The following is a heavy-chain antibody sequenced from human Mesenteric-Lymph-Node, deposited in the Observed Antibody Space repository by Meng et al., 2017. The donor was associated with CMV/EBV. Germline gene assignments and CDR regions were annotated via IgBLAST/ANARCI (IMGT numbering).Heavy chain of an antibody. CDR2: INNSGST. V-gene: IGHV4-34*01. D-gene: IGHD4-23*01. Sequence: QRLGDGLLKPSATLSLTFAVYGGSFRSYYWSWIRQPPGKGLEWIGEINNSGSTNYNPSLKSRVTISVDTSKNQFSLKLSSVTAADTAVYYCARHQRWLKSEGGFNYWGQGTLVTVSS. CDR3: ARHQRWLKSEGGFNY. CDR1: GGSFRSYY. J-gene: IGHJ4*02.